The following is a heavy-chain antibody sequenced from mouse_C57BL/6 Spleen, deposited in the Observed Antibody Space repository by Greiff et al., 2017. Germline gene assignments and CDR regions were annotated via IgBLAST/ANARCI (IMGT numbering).Heavy chain of an antibody. D-gene: IGHD2-3*01. J-gene: IGHJ3*01. Sequence: QVQLQQPGAELVKPGASVKLSCKASGYTFTSYWMQWVKQRPGQGLEWIGEIDPSDSYTNYNQKFKGKATLTVDTSYSTAYMQLSSLTSEDSAVYYCARRGMDAWFAYWGQGTLVTVSA. CDR3: ARRGMDAWFAY. V-gene: IGHV1-50*01. CDR1: GYTFTSYW. CDR2: IDPSDSYT.